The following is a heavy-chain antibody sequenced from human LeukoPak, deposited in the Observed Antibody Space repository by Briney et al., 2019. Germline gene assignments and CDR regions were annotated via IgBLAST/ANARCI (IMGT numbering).Heavy chain of an antibody. J-gene: IGHJ3*02. V-gene: IGHV3-23*01. CDR3: ARDSHSCRGCAFDI. Sequence: GGSLRLSCAASGFTFSSYGMSWVRHAPGKGLDWVSAISGSGGSTYYADSVKGRFTISRDNSKNTLYLQMNSLRAEDTAVYYCARDSHSCRGCAFDIWGQGTMVSVSS. CDR2: ISGSGGST. CDR1: GFTFSSYG. D-gene: IGHD1-26*01.